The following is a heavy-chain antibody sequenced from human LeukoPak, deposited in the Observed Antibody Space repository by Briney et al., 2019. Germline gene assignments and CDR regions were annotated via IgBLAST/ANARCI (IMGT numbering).Heavy chain of an antibody. CDR1: GFTFDDYA. CDR3: ATGGPKLERDFDY. Sequence: GGSLRLSCAASGFTFDDYAMHWVRQAPGKGLEWVSGISWNSGSIGYADSVKGRFTISRDNAKNSLYLQMNSLRAEDTALYYCATGGPKLERDFDYWGQGTLVTVSS. CDR2: ISWNSGSI. D-gene: IGHD1-1*01. J-gene: IGHJ4*02. V-gene: IGHV3-9*01.